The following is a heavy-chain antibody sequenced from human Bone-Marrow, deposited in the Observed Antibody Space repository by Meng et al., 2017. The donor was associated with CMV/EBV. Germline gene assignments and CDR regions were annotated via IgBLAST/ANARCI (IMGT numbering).Heavy chain of an antibody. CDR3: AKEDLAYCGGDCPAENAFDI. Sequence: GESLKISCSASGFTFSSYGMHWVRQAPGKGLEWVAFIRYDGSNKYYADSVKGRFTISRDKSKNTLYLQMNSLRAEDTAVYYCAKEDLAYCGGDCPAENAFDIWGQGTMVTVSS. CDR2: IRYDGSNK. V-gene: IGHV3-30*02. CDR1: GFTFSSYG. D-gene: IGHD2-21*01. J-gene: IGHJ3*02.